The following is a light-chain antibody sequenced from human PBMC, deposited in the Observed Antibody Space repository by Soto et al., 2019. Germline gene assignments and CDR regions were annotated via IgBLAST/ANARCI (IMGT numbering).Light chain of an antibody. V-gene: IGLV2-14*01. CDR1: SNDVGGYDY. CDR2: EVS. J-gene: IGLJ2*01. Sequence: QSVLTQPASVSGSPGQSITISCSGTSNDVGGYDYVSWYQQHPGKAPKLVIYEVSNRPSWVSNRFSGSKSGNTASLTISWLQPEDEADYYCNSYTSSYTLVFGGGTKLTVL. CDR3: NSYTSSYTLV.